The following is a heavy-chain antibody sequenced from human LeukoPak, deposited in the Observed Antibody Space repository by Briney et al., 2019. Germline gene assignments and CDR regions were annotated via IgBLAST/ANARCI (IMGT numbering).Heavy chain of an antibody. CDR2: ISSSSYI. CDR3: ARVDGSGSYYSLYD. J-gene: IGHJ4*02. CDR1: GFTFSSYS. Sequence: GGSPRLSCAASGFTFSSYSMNWVRQAPGKGLEWVSSISSSSYIYYVDSVKGRFTISRDNAKNSLYLQMNSLRAEDTAVYYCARVDGSGSYYSLYDWGQGTLVTVSS. V-gene: IGHV3-21*01. D-gene: IGHD3-10*01.